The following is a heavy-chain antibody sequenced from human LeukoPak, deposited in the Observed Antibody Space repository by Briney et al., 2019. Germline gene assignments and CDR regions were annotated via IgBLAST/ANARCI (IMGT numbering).Heavy chain of an antibody. CDR3: AKGVRLWFAFYFDY. CDR1: GFTLGNYA. CDR2: ISGNGYNT. D-gene: IGHD3-10*01. J-gene: IGHJ4*02. Sequence: PGGSLRLSCAGSGFTLGNYAMSWVRQAPGKGLEWVSPISGNGYNTYYADSVKGRFTISSESSGNTLYLQLHNLRAEDTAVYYCAKGVRLWFAFYFDYWGQGTLVTVSS. V-gene: IGHV3-23*01.